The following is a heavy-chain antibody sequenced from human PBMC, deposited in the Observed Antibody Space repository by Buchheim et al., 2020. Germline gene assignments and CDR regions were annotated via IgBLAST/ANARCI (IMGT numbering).Heavy chain of an antibody. CDR2: INHSGST. CDR3: ARGRWRLRPAGSAEYFQH. V-gene: IGHV4-34*01. D-gene: IGHD2-21*02. Sequence: QVQLQQWGAGLLKPSETLSLTCAVYGGSFSGYYWSWIRQPPGKGLEWIGEINHSGSTNYNPSLKSRVTISVDTSKNQFYLKLSSVTAADTAVYYCARGRWRLRPAGSAEYFQHWGQGTL. CDR1: GGSFSGYY. J-gene: IGHJ1*01.